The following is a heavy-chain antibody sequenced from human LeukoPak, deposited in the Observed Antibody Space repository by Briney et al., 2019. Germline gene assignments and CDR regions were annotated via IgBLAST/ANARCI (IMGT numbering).Heavy chain of an antibody. CDR2: IHPGDSDT. CDR3: ARPVVPAAYDAFDI. CDR1: GYSFTSYW. V-gene: IGHV5-51*01. Sequence: GESLKISCKGSGYSFTSYWIGWVRQMPGKGLEWMGIIHPGDSDTRYSPSFQGQVTISADKSINTAYLQWSSLKASDTAMYYCARPVVPAAYDAFDIWGRGTMVTVSS. D-gene: IGHD2-2*01. J-gene: IGHJ3*02.